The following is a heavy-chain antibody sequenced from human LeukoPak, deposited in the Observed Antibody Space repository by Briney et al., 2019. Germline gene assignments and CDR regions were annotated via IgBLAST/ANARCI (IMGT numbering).Heavy chain of an antibody. CDR1: GFTFNRYN. CDR3: AGERRAVDINWFDS. D-gene: IGHD3/OR15-3a*01. Sequence: GGSLRLSCAASGFTFNRYNMNWVRRAPGKGLEWVSSISTSSSYIYYADSVRGRFTISRDNAKNSLYLQMNSLRAEDTAVYYCAGERRAVDINWFDSWGQGTLVTVSS. CDR2: ISTSSSYI. J-gene: IGHJ5*01. V-gene: IGHV3-21*01.